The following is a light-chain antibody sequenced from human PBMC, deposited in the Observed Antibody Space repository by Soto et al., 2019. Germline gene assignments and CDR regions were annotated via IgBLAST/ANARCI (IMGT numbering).Light chain of an antibody. CDR3: QHYVPSLFT. Sequence: VLTQSPGTLSLSPGERATLSCRASQSVSSSYLTWYQQKPGQAPRLLIYGASSRATGIPDRFSGSGSGTDFTLTISRLEPEDFAVYYCQHYVPSLFTFGPGTKVDLK. V-gene: IGKV3-20*01. CDR1: QSVSSSY. J-gene: IGKJ3*01. CDR2: GAS.